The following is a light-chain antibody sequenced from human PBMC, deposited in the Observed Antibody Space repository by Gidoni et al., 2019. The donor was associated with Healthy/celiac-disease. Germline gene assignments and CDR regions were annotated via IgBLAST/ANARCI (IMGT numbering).Light chain of an antibody. CDR2: KAS. J-gene: IGKJ2*01. CDR3: QQYNTYSYT. CDR1: QGISSW. V-gene: IGKV1-5*03. Sequence: DIQMTQSPSTLSASVGDRVTITCRASQGISSWLAWDQQKPGKAPKLLVYKASSLESGVPSSFSGSGSGTEFTLTISSLQPDDFATYYCQQYNTYSYTFGQGTKLEIK.